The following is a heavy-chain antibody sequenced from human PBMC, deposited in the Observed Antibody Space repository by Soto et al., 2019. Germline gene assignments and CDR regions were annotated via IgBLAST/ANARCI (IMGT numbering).Heavy chain of an antibody. Sequence: NPSETLSLTCSVSGDSISSRYWSWIRQPPGKGLEWIGYIDYVGSTNYAPSLQSRVTMSVDTSKNQVSLKLRYVTAADTAVYYCVRQRGNYFDFWGQGTLVTVSS. D-gene: IGHD3-10*01. CDR2: IDYVGST. J-gene: IGHJ4*02. CDR1: GDSISSRY. V-gene: IGHV4-59*11. CDR3: VRQRGNYFDF.